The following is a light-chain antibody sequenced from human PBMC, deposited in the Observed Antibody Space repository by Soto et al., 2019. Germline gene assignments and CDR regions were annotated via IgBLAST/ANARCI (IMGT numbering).Light chain of an antibody. CDR1: SSDIGDYNY. CDR2: EVS. Sequence: QSVLTQPASVSGSPGQSITISCTGTSSDIGDYNYVSWYQQHPGKAPKLMIYEVSHRPSGVSNRFSGSKSGNTAYLTISGLQAEDEADYYCSSFTSSSTVVFGGGTQLNVL. CDR3: SSFTSSSTVV. J-gene: IGLJ2*01. V-gene: IGLV2-14*01.